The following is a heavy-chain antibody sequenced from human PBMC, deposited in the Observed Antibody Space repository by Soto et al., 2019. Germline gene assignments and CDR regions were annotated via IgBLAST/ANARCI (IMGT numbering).Heavy chain of an antibody. Sequence: GGSLRLSCAASGFIFRSYSLNWVRQVPGKGLEWLSYISSSSRITYYADSVKGRFTVSRDNAKNSLYLQMNSLRDEDTAVYYCARDQDIVVAPGAYGMDVWGQGTTVTVS. V-gene: IGHV3-48*02. CDR3: ARDQDIVVAPGAYGMDV. CDR2: ISSSSRIT. J-gene: IGHJ6*02. D-gene: IGHD2-2*01. CDR1: GFIFRSYS.